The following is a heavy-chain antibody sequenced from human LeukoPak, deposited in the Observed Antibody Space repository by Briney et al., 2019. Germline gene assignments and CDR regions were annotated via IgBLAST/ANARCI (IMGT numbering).Heavy chain of an antibody. J-gene: IGHJ6*03. CDR1: GFTFSSYS. Sequence: PGGSLRLSCAASGFTFSSYSMNWVRQAPGKGLEWVSSISSSSSYIYYADSVKGRFTISRDNAKNSLYLQMNSLRAEDTAVYYCAREHSGYDFPGRDYYYMDGWGKGTTVTVSS. CDR2: ISSSSSYI. CDR3: AREHSGYDFPGRDYYYMDG. D-gene: IGHD5-12*01. V-gene: IGHV3-21*01.